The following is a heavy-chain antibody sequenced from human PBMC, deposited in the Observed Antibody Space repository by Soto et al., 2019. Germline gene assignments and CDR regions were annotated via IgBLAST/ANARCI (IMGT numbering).Heavy chain of an antibody. V-gene: IGHV1-18*01. J-gene: IGHJ4*02. CDR2: INAGNGNT. CDR1: GYTFTSYG. D-gene: IGHD2-21*02. Sequence: ASVKVSCKASGYTFTSYGISWVRQAPGQRLEWMGWINAGNGNTKYSQKFLGRVTMTRDTSTSTVFMELSSLRSADTAVYYCARGGHIAVVTASFDYWGQGTLVTVSS. CDR3: ARGGHIAVVTASFDY.